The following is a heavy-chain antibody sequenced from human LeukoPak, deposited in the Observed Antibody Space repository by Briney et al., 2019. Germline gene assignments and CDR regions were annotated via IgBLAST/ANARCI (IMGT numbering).Heavy chain of an antibody. CDR2: IHYSGST. CDR1: GGSISSYY. CDR3: ARMYSSSWSYYYYYYMDV. D-gene: IGHD6-13*01. J-gene: IGHJ6*03. Sequence: PSETLSLTCTVSGGSISSYYWSWIRQPPGKGLEWIGYIHYSGSTNYNPSLKSRVTISVDTSKNQFSLKLSSVTAADTAVYYCARMYSSSWSYYYYYYMDVWGKGTTVTISS. V-gene: IGHV4-59*01.